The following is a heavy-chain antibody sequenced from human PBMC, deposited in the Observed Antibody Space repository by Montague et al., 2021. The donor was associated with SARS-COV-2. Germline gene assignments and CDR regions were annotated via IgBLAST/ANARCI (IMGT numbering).Heavy chain of an antibody. V-gene: IGHV6-1*01. D-gene: IGHD1-1*01. Sequence: CAISGDSVSSNIATWHWIRQSPSRGLEWLGRTYYRSKWYNDYAVSVKSRVIINPDTSNNRISLQLNSVTPEDTAVYYCARAQNTCFIANCVNYFEVWGLGALVTVSS. CDR3: ARAQNTCFIANCVNYFEV. CDR1: GDSVSSNIAT. J-gene: IGHJ4*02. CDR2: TYYRSKWYN.